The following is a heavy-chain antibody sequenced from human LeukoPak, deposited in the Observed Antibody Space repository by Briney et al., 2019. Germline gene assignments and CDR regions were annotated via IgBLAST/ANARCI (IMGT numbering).Heavy chain of an antibody. D-gene: IGHD1-26*01. CDR3: AKEVGAAFDY. Sequence: GGSLRLSCAAPGFTFSSYWKSWVRQAPGKGLEWVANIKQDGSEKYFVDSVKGRFTISRDNAKNSLYLQMNSLRAEDTAVYYCAKEVGAAFDYWGQGTLVTVSS. CDR2: IKQDGSEK. V-gene: IGHV3-7*01. CDR1: GFTFSSYW. J-gene: IGHJ4*02.